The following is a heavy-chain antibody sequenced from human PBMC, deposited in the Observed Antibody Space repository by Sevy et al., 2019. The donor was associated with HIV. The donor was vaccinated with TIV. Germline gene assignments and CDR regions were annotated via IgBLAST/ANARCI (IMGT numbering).Heavy chain of an antibody. CDR1: GFTFTNAW. V-gene: IGHV3-15*01. J-gene: IGHJ4*02. Sequence: GGSLRLSCAASGFTFTNAWMSWVRQAPGKGWEWVGRIKSKTEAATRDFAAPVKGRFAISRDDSKNTLYMQMDSLKTEDTGVYYCTAGVGASDFDYWGQGILVTVSS. D-gene: IGHD1-26*01. CDR2: IKSKTEAATR. CDR3: TAGVGASDFDY.